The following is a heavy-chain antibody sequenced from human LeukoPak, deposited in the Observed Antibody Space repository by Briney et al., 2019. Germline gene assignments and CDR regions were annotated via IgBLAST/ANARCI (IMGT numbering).Heavy chain of an antibody. Sequence: GGSLRLSCAASGFAVSSNYMNWVRQAPGKGLEWIAVLYSGGSAYYADSVKGRFTISRDNSKNTLYLQIYSLRAEDTAVYYCARDSETETGWYYYGMDVWGQGTTVTVSS. V-gene: IGHV3-53*01. CDR1: GFAVSSNY. CDR3: ARDSETETGWYYYGMDV. CDR2: LYSGGSA. D-gene: IGHD2-21*02. J-gene: IGHJ6*02.